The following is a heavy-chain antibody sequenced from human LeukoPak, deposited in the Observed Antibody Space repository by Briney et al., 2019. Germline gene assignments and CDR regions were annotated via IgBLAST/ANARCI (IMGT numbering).Heavy chain of an antibody. CDR3: AREGIAAREDY. Sequence: GGSLRLSCAASGFTFSSYWMSWVRQAPGKGLEWVANIKQDGSGKYYVDSVKGRFTISRDNAKNSLYLQMNSLRAEDTAVYYCAREGIAAREDYWGQGTLVTVSS. CDR2: IKQDGSGK. J-gene: IGHJ4*02. V-gene: IGHV3-7*01. CDR1: GFTFSSYW. D-gene: IGHD6-13*01.